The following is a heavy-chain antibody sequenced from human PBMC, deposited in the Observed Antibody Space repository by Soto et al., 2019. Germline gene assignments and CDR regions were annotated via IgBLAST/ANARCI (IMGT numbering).Heavy chain of an antibody. CDR1: GGTFSSYA. D-gene: IGHD5-12*01. Sequence: QVQLVQSGAEVKKPGSSVKVSCKASGGTFSSYAISWVRQAPGQGLEWMGGIIPIFGTANYAQKFQGRVTITADESTSTAYMELSSLRSEDTAVYSCARGRDGYNYLLTPFYYYGMDVWGQGTTVTVSS. CDR2: IIPIFGTA. J-gene: IGHJ6*02. V-gene: IGHV1-69*01. CDR3: ARGRDGYNYLLTPFYYYGMDV.